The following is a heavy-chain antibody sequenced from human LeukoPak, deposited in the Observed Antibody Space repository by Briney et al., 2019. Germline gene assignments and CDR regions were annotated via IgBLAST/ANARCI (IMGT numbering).Heavy chain of an antibody. Sequence: GGSLRLSCAASGFTFSSYGMHWVRQAPGKGLEWVAVIWYDGCNKYYADSVKGRFTISRDNSKNTLYLQMNSLRAEDTAVYYCARSYSSSWYYFDYWGQGTLVTVSS. D-gene: IGHD6-13*01. CDR2: IWYDGCNK. CDR1: GFTFSSYG. V-gene: IGHV3-33*01. J-gene: IGHJ4*02. CDR3: ARSYSSSWYYFDY.